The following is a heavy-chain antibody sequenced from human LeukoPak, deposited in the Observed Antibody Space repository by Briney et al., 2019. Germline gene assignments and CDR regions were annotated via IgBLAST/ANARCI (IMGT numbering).Heavy chain of an antibody. Sequence: PGGSLRLSCAASGFTFDDYGMSWVRQAPGKGLEWVSGINWNGGSTGYADSVKGRFTISRDNAKNSLYLQMNSPRAEDTALYYCARDLGYCSSTSCPIDYWGQGTLVTVSS. V-gene: IGHV3-20*04. J-gene: IGHJ4*02. CDR1: GFTFDDYG. CDR2: INWNGGST. D-gene: IGHD2-2*03. CDR3: ARDLGYCSSTSCPIDY.